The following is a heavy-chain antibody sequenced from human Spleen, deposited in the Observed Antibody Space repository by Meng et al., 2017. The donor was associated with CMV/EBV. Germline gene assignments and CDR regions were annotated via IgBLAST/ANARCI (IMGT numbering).Heavy chain of an antibody. D-gene: IGHD1-20*01. V-gene: IGHV1-2*02. CDR1: GYTFSGYY. Sequence: SGYTFSGYYIHGVRQAPGQGLEWMGWINTNTGATNYAQKFQGRVTMTRDTSISTAYMELSRLRSDDTAVYYCARDLDAYNWNQGWFAPWGQGTLVTVSS. CDR2: INTNTGAT. CDR3: ARDLDAYNWNQGWFAP. J-gene: IGHJ5*02.